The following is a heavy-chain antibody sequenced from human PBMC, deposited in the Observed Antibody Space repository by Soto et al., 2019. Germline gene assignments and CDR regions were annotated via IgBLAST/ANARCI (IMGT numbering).Heavy chain of an antibody. CDR2: IYYSGST. V-gene: IGHV4-31*03. D-gene: IGHD3-3*01. J-gene: IGHJ3*02. CDR1: GGSISSGGYY. Sequence: QVQLQESGPGLVKPSQTLSLTCTVSGGSISSGGYYWSWIRQHPGRGLEWIGYIYYSGSTYYNPSLKSRVTISVDTSKNQFSLKLSSVTAADTAVYYCARDGSDDFWSGYIDAFDIWGQGIMVTVSS. CDR3: ARDGSDDFWSGYIDAFDI.